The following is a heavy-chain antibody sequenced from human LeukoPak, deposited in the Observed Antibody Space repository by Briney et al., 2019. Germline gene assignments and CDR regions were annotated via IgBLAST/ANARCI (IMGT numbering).Heavy chain of an antibody. CDR1: GFSFTNYW. J-gene: IGHJ4*02. CDR2: VKEDGTTK. Sequence: PGGSLRLSCAASGFSFTNYWMSWVRQAPGKGLEWVANVKEDGTTKQYVDSVKGRFTISRDNAKNSLYLQMDSLRAEDTAVYYCMSQEVVPHRGQGTLVSVSS. CDR3: MSQEVVPH. V-gene: IGHV3-7*01. D-gene: IGHD2-15*01.